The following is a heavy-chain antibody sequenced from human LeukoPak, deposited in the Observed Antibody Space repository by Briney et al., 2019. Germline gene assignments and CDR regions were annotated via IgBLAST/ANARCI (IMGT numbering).Heavy chain of an antibody. V-gene: IGHV1-69*04. CDR3: ARGLYYDSSGYYDY. CDR2: IIPILGIA. CDR1: GGTFSSYA. D-gene: IGHD3-22*01. Sequence: GSSVNVSCKASGGTFSSYAISWVRQAPGQGLEWMGRIIPILGIANYAQKFQGRVTITADKSTSTAYMELSSLRFEDTAVYYCARGLYYDSSGYYDYWGQGTLVTVSS. J-gene: IGHJ4*02.